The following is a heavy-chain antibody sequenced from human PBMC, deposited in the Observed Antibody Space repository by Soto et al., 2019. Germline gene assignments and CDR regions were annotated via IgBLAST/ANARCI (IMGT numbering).Heavy chain of an antibody. CDR2: ISSYGGDT. J-gene: IGHJ6*02. CDR3: ASNYAYAEGYYWYGIDV. V-gene: IGHV3-74*01. CDR1: GYTFSRYW. Sequence: EVQLVESGGGLVLPGGSLRLSCAASGYTFSRYWMHWVRHAPGKGLVWVSRISSYGGDTPYADSVKGRFTISRDNAKNTLYLQMNSLRAEDTAVYYCASNYAYAEGYYWYGIDVWGQGTTVTVSS. D-gene: IGHD3-16*01.